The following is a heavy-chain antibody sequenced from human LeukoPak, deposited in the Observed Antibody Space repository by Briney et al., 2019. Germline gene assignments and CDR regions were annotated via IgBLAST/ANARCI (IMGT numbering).Heavy chain of an antibody. CDR2: ISGSGGST. CDR3: ARTDVYDYGDY. D-gene: IGHD3-16*01. Sequence: GGSLRLSRAASGFTFSSYAMSWVRQAPGKGLEWVSAISGSGGSTYYADSVKGRFTISRDNSKNTLYLQMNSLRAEDTAVYYCARTDVYDYGDYWGQGTLVTVSS. CDR1: GFTFSSYA. V-gene: IGHV3-23*01. J-gene: IGHJ4*02.